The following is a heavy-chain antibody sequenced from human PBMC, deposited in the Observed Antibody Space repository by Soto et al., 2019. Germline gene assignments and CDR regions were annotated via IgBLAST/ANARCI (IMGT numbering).Heavy chain of an antibody. J-gene: IGHJ4*02. CDR3: ARGATGGSAGSYYNFDY. Sequence: QVQLVESGGGVVQPGRSLRLSCAASGFTFSSYAMHWVRQVPGMGLEWVAVMSYDGSNKYYADSVKGRFTISRDNSKNTLYLQMNSLRAEDIAVYYCARGATGGSAGSYYNFDYWGQGTLVTVSS. CDR2: MSYDGSNK. CDR1: GFTFSSYA. D-gene: IGHD3-10*01. V-gene: IGHV3-30-3*01.